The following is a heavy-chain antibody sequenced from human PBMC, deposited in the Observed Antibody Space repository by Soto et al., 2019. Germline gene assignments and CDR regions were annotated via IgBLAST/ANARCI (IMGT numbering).Heavy chain of an antibody. Sequence: GGSLRLSCAASGFTFSIHEMNWVRQAPGKGLEWVSYISSIGVATYYADSVKGRFTISRDNAKNSLYPQMNSLRAEDTAVYYCAREGRVGGIDYWGQGTPVTVSS. J-gene: IGHJ4*02. V-gene: IGHV3-48*03. CDR2: ISSIGVAT. CDR1: GFTFSIHE. CDR3: AREGRVGGIDY. D-gene: IGHD6-19*01.